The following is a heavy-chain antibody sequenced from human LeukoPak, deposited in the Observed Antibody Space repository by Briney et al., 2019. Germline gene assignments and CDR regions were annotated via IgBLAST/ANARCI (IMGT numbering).Heavy chain of an antibody. CDR2: ISAYNGNT. Sequence: ASVKVSCKASGYTFTGYYMHWVRQAPGQGLEWMGWISAYNGNTNYAQKLQGRVTMTTDTSTSTAYMELRSLRSDDTAVYYCASVWLGLWFGETQEIYMDVWGKGTTVTVSS. V-gene: IGHV1-18*04. CDR1: GYTFTGYY. D-gene: IGHD3-10*01. CDR3: ASVWLGLWFGETQEIYMDV. J-gene: IGHJ6*03.